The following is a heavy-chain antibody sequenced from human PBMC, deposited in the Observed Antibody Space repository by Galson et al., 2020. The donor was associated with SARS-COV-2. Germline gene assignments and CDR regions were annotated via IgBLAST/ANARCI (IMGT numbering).Heavy chain of an antibody. J-gene: IGHJ5*02. Sequence: SETLSLTCTVSGGSISNYYWNWIRQPPAKGLEWIGYIYYSGSTKYSPSLRSRVTMSVDTSKNQLSLKLTSVTAADTAVYYCARAPGQYNWFDPWGQGTLVTVSS. CDR3: ARAPGQYNWFDP. V-gene: IGHV4-59*01. CDR1: GGSISNYY. CDR2: IYYSGST.